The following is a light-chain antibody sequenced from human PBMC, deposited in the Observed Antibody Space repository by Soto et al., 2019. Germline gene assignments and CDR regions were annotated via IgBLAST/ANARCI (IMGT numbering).Light chain of an antibody. J-gene: IGKJ4*01. CDR2: KAS. Sequence: DIQMTQSPSTLSASVGDRVTITCRASQNINTWLAWYQQKPGKAPYLLIYKASNLQSGVPSRFSGGASGTEFTLTISSLQPDDIATYYCQQYGTYPLTYGGGTKVEI. V-gene: IGKV1-5*03. CDR3: QQYGTYPLT. CDR1: QNINTW.